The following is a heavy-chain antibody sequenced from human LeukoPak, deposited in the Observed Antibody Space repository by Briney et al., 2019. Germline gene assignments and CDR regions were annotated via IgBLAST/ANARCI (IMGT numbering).Heavy chain of an antibody. D-gene: IGHD4-17*01. CDR1: GGSISSGGYY. J-gene: IGHJ4*02. CDR2: IYYSGST. Sequence: PSQTLSLTCTVSGGSISSGGYYWSWIRQHPGKGLEWIGYIYYSGSTYYNPSLKSRVTISVDTSKNQFSLMLSSVTAADTAVYYCARAQEDYGDYVGYFDYWGQGTLVTVSS. CDR3: ARAQEDYGDYVGYFDY. V-gene: IGHV4-31*03.